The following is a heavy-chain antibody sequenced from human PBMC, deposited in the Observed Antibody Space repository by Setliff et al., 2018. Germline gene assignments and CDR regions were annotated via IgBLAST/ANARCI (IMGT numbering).Heavy chain of an antibody. D-gene: IGHD3-10*01. V-gene: IGHV1-2*06. J-gene: IGHJ4*02. CDR2: INPNSGGT. CDR3: ARVGSLAPLYYGNY. Sequence: VASVKVSCKASGYTFTGYSMHWVRQAPGQGLEWMGRINPNSGGTNYAQKFQGRVTMTRDTSISTAYMELSRLRSDDTAAYYCARVGSLAPLYYGNYWGQGTLVTVSS. CDR1: GYTFTGYS.